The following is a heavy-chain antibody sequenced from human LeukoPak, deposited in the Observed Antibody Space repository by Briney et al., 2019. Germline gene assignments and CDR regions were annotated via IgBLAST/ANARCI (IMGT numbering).Heavy chain of an antibody. CDR1: GGTFSSYA. D-gene: IGHD2-8*01. CDR2: IIPIFGTA. J-gene: IGHJ3*02. Sequence: SVKVSCKASGGTFSSYAISWVRQAPGQGLEWMGRIIPIFGTANYAQTFQGRVTITTDESTSTAYMELSSLRSDDTAVYYCARERDIVLMVRYDSSGLPEPYAFDIWGQGTMVTVSS. CDR3: ARERDIVLMVRYDSSGLPEPYAFDI. V-gene: IGHV1-69*05.